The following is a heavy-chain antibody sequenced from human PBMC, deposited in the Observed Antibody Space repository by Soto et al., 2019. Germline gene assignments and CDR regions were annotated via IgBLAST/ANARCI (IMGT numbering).Heavy chain of an antibody. Sequence: SETLSLTCTVSGGSISSYYWSWIRQPPGKGLEWIGYIYYSRSTNYNPSLKSRVTISVDTSKNQFSLKLSSVTAADTAVYYCARGADLYYYDSSGYYSGAFDIWGQGTMVTVSS. D-gene: IGHD3-22*01. CDR3: ARGADLYYYDSSGYYSGAFDI. J-gene: IGHJ3*02. CDR2: IYYSRST. V-gene: IGHV4-59*01. CDR1: GGSISSYY.